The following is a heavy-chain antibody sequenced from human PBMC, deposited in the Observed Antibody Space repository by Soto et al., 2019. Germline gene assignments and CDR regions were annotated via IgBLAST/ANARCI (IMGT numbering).Heavy chain of an antibody. D-gene: IGHD3-10*01. V-gene: IGHV3-23*01. CDR2: ISGSGGST. Sequence: PGGSLRLSCAASGFTFSSYAMSWVRQAPGKGLGWVSAISGSGGSTYYADSVKGRFTISRDNSKNTLYLQMNSLRAEDTAVYYCASPLAGSHLGYFQHWGQGTLVTVSS. CDR3: ASPLAGSHLGYFQH. CDR1: GFTFSSYA. J-gene: IGHJ1*01.